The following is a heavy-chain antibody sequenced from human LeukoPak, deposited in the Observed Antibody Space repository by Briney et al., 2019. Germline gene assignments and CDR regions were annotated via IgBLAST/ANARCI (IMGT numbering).Heavy chain of an antibody. CDR1: GGSISSSSFY. D-gene: IGHD3-9*01. V-gene: IGHV4-61*05. CDR3: ARQTGEEELRYFDWSSYYFDY. Sequence: SETLSLTCTVSGGSISSSSFYWGWIRQPPGKGLEWIGYIYYSGSTNYNPSLKSRVTISVDTSKNQFSLKLNSVTAADTAVYYCARQTGEEELRYFDWSSYYFDYWGQGTLVTVSS. J-gene: IGHJ4*02. CDR2: IYYSGST.